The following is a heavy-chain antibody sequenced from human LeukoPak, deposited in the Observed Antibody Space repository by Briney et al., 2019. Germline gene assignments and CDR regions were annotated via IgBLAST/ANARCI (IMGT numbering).Heavy chain of an antibody. J-gene: IGHJ6*03. CDR1: GGSISSSIYY. V-gene: IGHV4-39*07. CDR2: VFYNGAT. D-gene: IGHD6-6*01. Sequence: SETLSLTCIVSGGSISSSIYYWAWVRQPPGKGLEWIGTVFYNGATQYSPSLRSRVTISIDTSTNQFSLKLSSVTAADTAVYYCARTARSSSWHYYYYMDVWGKGTTVTVSS. CDR3: ARTARSSSWHYYYYMDV.